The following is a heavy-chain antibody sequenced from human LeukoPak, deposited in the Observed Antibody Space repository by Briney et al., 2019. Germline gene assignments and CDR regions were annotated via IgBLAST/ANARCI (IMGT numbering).Heavy chain of an antibody. CDR3: AREDGYNLGY. CDR1: GFTFSSYE. CDR2: ISSSGSTI. J-gene: IGHJ4*02. D-gene: IGHD5-24*01. V-gene: IGHV3-48*03. Sequence: GGSLRLSCAASGFTFSSYEMNWVRQAPGKGLEWVSYISSSGSTIYYADSVKGRLTISRDNAKNSLYLQMNSLRAEDTAVYYCAREDGYNLGYWGQGTLVTVSS.